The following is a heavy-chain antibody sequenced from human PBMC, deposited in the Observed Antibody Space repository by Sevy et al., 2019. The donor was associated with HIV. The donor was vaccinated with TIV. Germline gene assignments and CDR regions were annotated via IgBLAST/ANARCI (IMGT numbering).Heavy chain of an antibody. CDR2: LSGSGGTT. D-gene: IGHD6-13*01. V-gene: IGHV3-23*01. Sequence: GGCLRLSCAASGLTFFSHVMSWVRQAPGKGLEWVSGLSGSGGTTYYADSVKGRFSISRDNSKNKLYLQMSSLRIEDTAVYYCATGTTDSSISWVFDVWGQGIMVTVSS. CDR3: ATGTTDSSISWVFDV. J-gene: IGHJ3*01. CDR1: GLTFFSHV.